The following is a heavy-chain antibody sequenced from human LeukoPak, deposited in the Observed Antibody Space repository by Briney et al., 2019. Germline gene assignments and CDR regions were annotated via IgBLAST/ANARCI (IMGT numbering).Heavy chain of an antibody. Sequence: QPGGSLRLSCAASGFTFSSYWMKWVRQAPGKGLEWVTNIKEDGSEKYYADSVKGRFTISRDNAKDPLYLQMNSLRVEDTAVYYCTIDSWELRGYWGQGTLVTVSS. J-gene: IGHJ4*02. V-gene: IGHV3-7*01. D-gene: IGHD3-10*01. CDR2: IKEDGSEK. CDR3: TIDSWELRGY. CDR1: GFTFSSYW.